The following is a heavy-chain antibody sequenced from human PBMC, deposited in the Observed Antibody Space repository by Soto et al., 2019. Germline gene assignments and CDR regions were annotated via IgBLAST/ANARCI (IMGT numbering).Heavy chain of an antibody. CDR3: ARDLGVNGEEADYYYGMDV. J-gene: IGHJ6*02. D-gene: IGHD4-17*01. CDR2: ISYDGSNK. Sequence: PGGSLRLSCAASGFTFSSYAMHWVRQAPGKGLEWVAVISYDGSNKYYAESVKGRFTISRDNSKNTLYLQMNSLRDEDTAVYYCARDLGVNGEEADYYYGMDVWGQGTTVTVSS. CDR1: GFTFSSYA. V-gene: IGHV3-30-3*01.